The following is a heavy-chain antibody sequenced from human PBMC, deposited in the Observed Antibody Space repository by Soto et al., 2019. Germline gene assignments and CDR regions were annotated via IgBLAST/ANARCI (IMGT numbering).Heavy chain of an antibody. CDR1: VFTCSSYW. V-gene: IGHV3-74*01. J-gene: IGHJ3*02. Sequence: GWSLRLSCSASVFTCSSYWMHWVRQAPGKGLVWVSRINSDGSSTSYADSVKGRFTISRDNAKNTLYLQMNSLRAEDTAVYYCAREQQWRYDAFDIWGQGAMVTVSS. CDR2: INSDGSST. D-gene: IGHD6-19*01. CDR3: AREQQWRYDAFDI.